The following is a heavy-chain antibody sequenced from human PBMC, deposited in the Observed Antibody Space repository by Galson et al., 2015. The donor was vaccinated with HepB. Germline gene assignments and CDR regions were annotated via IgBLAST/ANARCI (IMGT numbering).Heavy chain of an antibody. Sequence: SVKVSCKVSGYTLTELSMHWVRQAPGKGLEWMGGFDPEDGETIYAQKLQGRVTMTTDTSTSTAYMELRSLRSDDTAVYYCARARRYDSSNLDAFDIWGQGTMVTVSS. CDR2: FDPEDGET. J-gene: IGHJ3*02. CDR1: GYTLTELS. D-gene: IGHD3-22*01. V-gene: IGHV1-24*01. CDR3: ARARRYDSSNLDAFDI.